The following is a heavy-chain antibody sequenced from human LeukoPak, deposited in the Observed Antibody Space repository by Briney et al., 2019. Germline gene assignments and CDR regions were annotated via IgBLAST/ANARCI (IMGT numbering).Heavy chain of an antibody. CDR3: ARAEPYGSGIYGGPGEYYFDY. Sequence: ASVKVSCKACGYIFTSYGISWVRQAPGQGLEWMGLISAYNCNTNYAQKLRGRVTMTTDRSTSTAYMELRSLRSDDTAVYYCARAEPYGSGIYGGPGEYYFDYWGQGTLVTVSS. J-gene: IGHJ4*02. D-gene: IGHD3-10*01. V-gene: IGHV1-18*01. CDR1: GYIFTSYG. CDR2: ISAYNCNT.